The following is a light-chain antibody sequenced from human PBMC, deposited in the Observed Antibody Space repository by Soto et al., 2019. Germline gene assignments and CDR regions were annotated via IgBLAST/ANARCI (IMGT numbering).Light chain of an antibody. CDR1: QSISSW. J-gene: IGKJ1*01. V-gene: IGKV1-5*03. CDR2: KAS. Sequence: DIQMTQSPSSLSASVGDRVTITCRASQSISSWLAWYQHRPGTAPKLLIDKASTLESGVPSNFSGSGSGTEFSLTIISLQAEDFATYYCQQNNAYPRTFGQGTKVDIK. CDR3: QQNNAYPRT.